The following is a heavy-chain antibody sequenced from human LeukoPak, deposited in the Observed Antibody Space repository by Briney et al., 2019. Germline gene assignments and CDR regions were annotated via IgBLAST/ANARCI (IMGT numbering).Heavy chain of an antibody. Sequence: GGSLRLSCADSGFTFSSYSMNWVRQAPGKGLEWVSYISSSSSTIYYADSVKGRFTISRDNAKNSLYLQMNSLRAEDTAVYYCAGGGYCTNGVCALVHWGQGTLVTVSS. D-gene: IGHD2-8*01. CDR3: AGGGYCTNGVCALVH. CDR1: GFTFSSYS. J-gene: IGHJ4*02. V-gene: IGHV3-48*01. CDR2: ISSSSSTI.